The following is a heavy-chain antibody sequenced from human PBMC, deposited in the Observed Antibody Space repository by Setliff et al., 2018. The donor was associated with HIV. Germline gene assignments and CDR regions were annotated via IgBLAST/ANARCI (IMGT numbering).Heavy chain of an antibody. D-gene: IGHD3-10*01. CDR1: GGTFSSYA. Sequence: GASVKVSCKASGGTFSSYAISWVRQAPGQGLEWMGGIIPIYGTTNYAQKFQGRVTITADESTSTAYMELSSLRSEDTAVYYCAREGVSLWFGELPSSYYMDVWGKGTTVTVSS. J-gene: IGHJ6*03. CDR3: AREGVSLWFGELPSSYYMDV. V-gene: IGHV1-69*13. CDR2: IIPIYGTT.